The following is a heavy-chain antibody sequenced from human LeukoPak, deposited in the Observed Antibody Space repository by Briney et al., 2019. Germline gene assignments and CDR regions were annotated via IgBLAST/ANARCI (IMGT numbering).Heavy chain of an antibody. Sequence: PSETQSLTCTVSGGSISSGDYYWSWIRQPPGKGLEWIGYIYYSGSTYYNPSLKSRVTISVDTSKNRFSLKLSSVTAADTAVYYCARDPVTGTTRIDAFDIWGQGTMVTVSS. D-gene: IGHD1-7*01. CDR3: ARDPVTGTTRIDAFDI. V-gene: IGHV4-30-4*08. CDR2: IYYSGST. CDR1: GGSISSGDYY. J-gene: IGHJ3*02.